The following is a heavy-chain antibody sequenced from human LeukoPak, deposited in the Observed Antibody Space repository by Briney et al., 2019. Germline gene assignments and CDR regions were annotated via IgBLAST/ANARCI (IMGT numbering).Heavy chain of an antibody. J-gene: IGHJ4*02. D-gene: IGHD3-16*02. CDR2: IYYSGST. Sequence: SETLSLTCTVSGGSITSSSYYWGWIRQPPGKGLEWIGYIYYSGSTNYNPSLKSRVTISVDTSKNQFSLKLSSVTAADTAVYYCARTHYDYVWGSYRPSHFDYWGQGTLVTVSS. CDR1: GGSITSSSYY. V-gene: IGHV4-61*05. CDR3: ARTHYDYVWGSYRPSHFDY.